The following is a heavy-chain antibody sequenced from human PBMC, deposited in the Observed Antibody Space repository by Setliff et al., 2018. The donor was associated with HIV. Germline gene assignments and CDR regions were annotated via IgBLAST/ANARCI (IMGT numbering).Heavy chain of an antibody. Sequence: ASEKVSCKASGYTFTGYYMHWVRQAPGQGLEWVAWISLYNEYKYYAPHFLGRVTMSTATSTSTVDLELRGLRADDTAIYYCARTQYTTTWPGNYWGQGTLVTVS. J-gene: IGHJ4*02. CDR2: ISLYNEYK. V-gene: IGHV1-2*02. D-gene: IGHD1-1*01. CDR1: GYTFTGYY. CDR3: ARTQYTTTWPGNY.